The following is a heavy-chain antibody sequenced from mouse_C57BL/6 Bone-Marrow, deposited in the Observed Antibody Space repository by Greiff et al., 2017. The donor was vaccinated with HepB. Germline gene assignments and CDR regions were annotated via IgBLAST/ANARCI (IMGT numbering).Heavy chain of an antibody. Sequence: EVKLQESGPVLVKPGASVKMSCKASGYTFTDYYMNWVKQSHGKSLEWIGVINPYNGGTSYNQKFKGKATLTVDKSSSTAYMELNSLTSEDSAVYYCARDGYDGFDYWGQGTTLTVSS. CDR1: GYTFTDYY. CDR3: ARDGYDGFDY. V-gene: IGHV1-19*01. J-gene: IGHJ2*01. D-gene: IGHD2-2*01. CDR2: INPYNGGT.